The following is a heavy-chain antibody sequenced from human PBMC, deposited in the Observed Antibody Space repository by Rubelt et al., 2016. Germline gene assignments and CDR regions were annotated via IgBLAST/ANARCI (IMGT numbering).Heavy chain of an antibody. V-gene: IGHV3-49*03. J-gene: IGHJ6*02. D-gene: IGHD3-10*01. CDR3: TRDGFQFSLDV. CDR2: IRSKTYGGTT. Sequence: AMSWFRQAPGKELEWVGFIRSKTYGGTTEYAASVKGRFTISRDDSKSIAFLQMNSLKTEDTAVYYCTRDGFQFSLDVWGQGTTVTVSS. CDR1: A.